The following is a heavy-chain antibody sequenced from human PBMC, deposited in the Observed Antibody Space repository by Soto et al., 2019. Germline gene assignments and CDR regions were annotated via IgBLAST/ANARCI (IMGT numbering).Heavy chain of an antibody. CDR2: ISSNGGST. V-gene: IGHV3-64D*06. CDR3: VKVSDSSTAVWGDYIFDY. J-gene: IGHJ4*02. CDR1: GFTFSSYA. Sequence: LRLSCSASGFTFSSYAMHWVRQAPGKGLEYVSAISSNGGSTYYADSVKGRFTISRDNSKNTLYLQMSSLRAEDTAVYYCVKVSDSSTAVWGDYIFDYWGQGTLVTVSS. D-gene: IGHD4-17*01.